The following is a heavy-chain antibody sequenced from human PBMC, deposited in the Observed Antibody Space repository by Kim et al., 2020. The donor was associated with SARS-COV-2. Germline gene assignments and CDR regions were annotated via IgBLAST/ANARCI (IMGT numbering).Heavy chain of an antibody. CDR3: ARQEYYGSGSYYNPEDYYYGMDV. J-gene: IGHJ6*02. V-gene: IGHV4-59*08. Sequence: SETLSLTCTVSGGSISSYYWSWIRQPSGKGLEWIGYIYYSGSTNYNPSLKSRVTVSVDTSKNQFSLQLSSVTAADTAVYYCARQEYYGSGSYYNPEDYYYGMDVWGQGSAGIVSS. CDR2: IYYSGST. CDR1: GGSISSYY. D-gene: IGHD3-10*01.